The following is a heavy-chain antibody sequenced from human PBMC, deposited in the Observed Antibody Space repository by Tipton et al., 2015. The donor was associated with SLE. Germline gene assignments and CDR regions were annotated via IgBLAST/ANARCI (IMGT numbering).Heavy chain of an antibody. CDR3: ARGSSWFFDY. V-gene: IGHV4-61*09. CDR2: IYTSGST. D-gene: IGHD6-13*01. J-gene: IGHJ4*02. CDR1: GGSISSGSYY. Sequence: TLSLTCTVSGGSISSGSYYWSWIRQPAGKGLEWIGYIYTSGSTNYNPSLKSRVTISVDTSKNHFSLKLSSVTAADTAVYYCARGSSWFFDYWGQGTLVTVSS.